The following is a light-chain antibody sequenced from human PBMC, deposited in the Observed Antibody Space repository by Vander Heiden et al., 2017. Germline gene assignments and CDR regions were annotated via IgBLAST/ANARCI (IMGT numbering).Light chain of an antibody. Sequence: QSALTQPPSASGSPGQSVTISCTGTSSDVGGYNYVSWYQQHPGKAPKLMIYEVNKRPSGVPARFSGSKSGNTASLTVSSLQAEDEADYYCSSYADTNIFGVVFGGGTKLTVL. CDR3: SSYADTNIFGVV. J-gene: IGLJ2*01. V-gene: IGLV2-8*01. CDR1: SSDVGGYNY. CDR2: EVN.